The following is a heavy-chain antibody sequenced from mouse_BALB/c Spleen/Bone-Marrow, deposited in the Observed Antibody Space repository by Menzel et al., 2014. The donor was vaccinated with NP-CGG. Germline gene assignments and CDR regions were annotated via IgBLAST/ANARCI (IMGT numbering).Heavy chain of an antibody. CDR2: INPSNGRT. J-gene: IGHJ3*01. V-gene: IGHV1S81*02. Sequence: QVQLQQSGAELVKPGASVKLSCTASGYTFTSYWMHWVKQRPGQGLEWIGEINPSNGRTNNNEKFKSKATLTVDKSSSTAYMQLSSLTSEDSGVYYCARWGITLAYRGQGTLVTVSA. CDR3: ARWGITLAY. CDR1: GYTFTSYW. D-gene: IGHD2-4*01.